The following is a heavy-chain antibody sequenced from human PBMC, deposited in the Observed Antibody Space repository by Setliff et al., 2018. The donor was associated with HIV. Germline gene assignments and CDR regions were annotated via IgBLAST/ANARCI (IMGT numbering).Heavy chain of an antibody. D-gene: IGHD3-10*01. CDR3: ARGWFGGYYFDY. V-gene: IGHV4-38-2*02. CDR1: GYSMSGGYN. CDR2: IYHVGTT. J-gene: IGHJ4*02. Sequence: SETLSLTCTVSGYSMSGGYNWGWIRQSPEKGLEWIGNIYHVGTTYYNPSLKSRVTLSVDPSRNQFSLKLSFVTAADTAVYYCARGWFGGYYFDYWGQGTLVTVSS.